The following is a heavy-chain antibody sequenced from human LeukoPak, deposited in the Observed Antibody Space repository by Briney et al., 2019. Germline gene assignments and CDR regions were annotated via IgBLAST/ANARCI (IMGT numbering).Heavy chain of an antibody. CDR3: ARQEYDSSGYYSDY. J-gene: IGHJ4*02. D-gene: IGHD3-22*01. CDR2: IYYSESI. CDR1: GASLSRTSYH. Sequence: PSQTVSLTCTVSGASLSRTSYHWGWIRQPPGKGLEWIGSIYYSESIYYNPSLKSRVTISADTSKNQFSLKLSSVTAADTAVYYCARQEYDSSGYYSDYWGQGTLVTVSS. V-gene: IGHV4-39*01.